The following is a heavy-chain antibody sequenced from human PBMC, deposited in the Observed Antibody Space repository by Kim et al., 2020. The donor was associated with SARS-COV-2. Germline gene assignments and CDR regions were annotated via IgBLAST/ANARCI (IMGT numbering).Heavy chain of an antibody. CDR1: GFTFTTFW. CDR3: ARRSNLYYGLDV. Sequence: GESLKISCQGSGFTFTTFWITWVRQMPGKGLELMGTIDPSDPYTTYNPSFQGHVTISADKSISTAYLQWTSLRTSDTATYYCARRSNLYYGLDVWGQGTTVTVSS. J-gene: IGHJ6*02. CDR2: IDPSDPYT. V-gene: IGHV5-10-1*01. D-gene: IGHD6-13*01.